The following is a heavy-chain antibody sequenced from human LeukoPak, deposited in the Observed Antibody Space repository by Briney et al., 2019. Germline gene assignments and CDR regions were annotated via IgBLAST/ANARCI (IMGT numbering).Heavy chain of an antibody. Sequence: RPGGSLRLSCAASGFTFSSYGMHWVRQAPGKGLEWVAVISYDGSNKYYADSVKGRFTISKDNAKNSLYLQMNSLRAEDTAVYYCARVGSSGWYFDYWGQGTLVTVSS. CDR1: GFTFSSYG. CDR3: ARVGSSGWYFDY. J-gene: IGHJ4*02. D-gene: IGHD6-19*01. V-gene: IGHV3-30*03. CDR2: ISYDGSNK.